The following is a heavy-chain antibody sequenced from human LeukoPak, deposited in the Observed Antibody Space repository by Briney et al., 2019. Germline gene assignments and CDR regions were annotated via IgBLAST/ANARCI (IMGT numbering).Heavy chain of an antibody. D-gene: IGHD5-12*01. CDR3: ALKYSGYEHPWFDP. J-gene: IGHJ5*02. Sequence: PSETLSLTCTVSGGSISSSSYYWGWIRQPPGKGLEWIGSIYYSGSTYYNPSLKSRVTISVDTSKNQFSLKLSSATAADTAVYYCALKYSGYEHPWFDPWGQGTLVTVSS. V-gene: IGHV4-39*07. CDR2: IYYSGST. CDR1: GGSISSSSYY.